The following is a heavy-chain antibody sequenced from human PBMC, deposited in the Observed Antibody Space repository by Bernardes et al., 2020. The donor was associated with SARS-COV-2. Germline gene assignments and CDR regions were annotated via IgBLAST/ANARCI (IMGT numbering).Heavy chain of an antibody. CDR3: AKLFVQLEGADY. CDR2: ISWNSGSI. CDR1: GFTFDDYA. D-gene: IGHD1-1*01. J-gene: IGHJ4*02. V-gene: IGHV3-9*01. Sequence: GGSLRLSCAASGFTFDDYAMHWVRQAPGKGLEWVSGISWNSGSIGYADSVKGRFTISRDNAKNSLYLQMNSLRAEDTALYYCAKLFVQLEGADYWGQGTLVTVSS.